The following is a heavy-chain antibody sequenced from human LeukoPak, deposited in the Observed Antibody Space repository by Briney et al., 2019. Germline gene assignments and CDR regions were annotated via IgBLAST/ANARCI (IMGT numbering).Heavy chain of an antibody. Sequence: ASVKVSCKASGYTFTSYGISWVRQAPGQGLEWMGWISAYNGNTNYAQKLQGRVTMTTDTSTSIAYMELRSLRSDDTAVYYCARLRYCSGGSCYTPDYWGQGTLVTVSS. CDR1: GYTFTSYG. D-gene: IGHD2-15*01. CDR3: ARLRYCSGGSCYTPDY. J-gene: IGHJ4*02. V-gene: IGHV1-18*01. CDR2: ISAYNGNT.